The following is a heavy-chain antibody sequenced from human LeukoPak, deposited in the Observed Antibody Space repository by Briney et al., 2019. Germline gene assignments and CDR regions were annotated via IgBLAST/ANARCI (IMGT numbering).Heavy chain of an antibody. Sequence: SVKVSCKASGGTSNSHAISWVRQAPGQGLEWMGRIIPNLGTTNRAQKFQDRVTLTADKSTNTAYMELTSLTSDDTAVYYCATTNDGGGYQWGDFFDYWGQGTLVTVSS. CDR1: GGTSNSHA. V-gene: IGHV1-69*04. D-gene: IGHD3-22*01. CDR2: IIPNLGTT. CDR3: ATTNDGGGYQWGDFFDY. J-gene: IGHJ4*02.